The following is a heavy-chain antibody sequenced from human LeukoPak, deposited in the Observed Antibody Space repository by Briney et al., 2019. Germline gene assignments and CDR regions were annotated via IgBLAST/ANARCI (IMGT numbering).Heavy chain of an antibody. CDR3: ARELLGFGGYYFDY. J-gene: IGHJ4*02. Sequence: GGSLRLSCAASGFTFSSYGMHWVRQAPGKGLEWVAVIWYDGSNKYYADSVKGRFTISRDNSKNTLYLQMNSLRAEDTAVYYCARELLGFGGYYFDYWGQGTLVTVSS. CDR2: IWYDGSNK. D-gene: IGHD4-23*01. V-gene: IGHV3-33*01. CDR1: GFTFSSYG.